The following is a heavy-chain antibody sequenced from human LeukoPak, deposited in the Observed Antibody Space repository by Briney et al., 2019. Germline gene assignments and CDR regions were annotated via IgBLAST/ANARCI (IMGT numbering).Heavy chain of an antibody. CDR2: IYYSEST. J-gene: IGHJ4*02. V-gene: IGHV4-59*01. Sequence: SETLSLTCTVSGGSISTYYWSWIRQPPGKGLEWIGYIYYSESTNYNPSLKSRVTISVDTSKNQFSLKLSSVTAADTAVYYCARNYYGSGSYYSFDYWGQGTLVTVPS. D-gene: IGHD3-10*01. CDR3: ARNYYGSGSYYSFDY. CDR1: GGSISTYY.